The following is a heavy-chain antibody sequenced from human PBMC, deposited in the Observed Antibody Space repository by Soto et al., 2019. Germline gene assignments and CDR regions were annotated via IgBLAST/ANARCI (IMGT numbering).Heavy chain of an antibody. V-gene: IGHV3-30*18. J-gene: IGHJ6*02. CDR2: ISYDGSNK. D-gene: IGHD1-26*01. CDR3: AKSQWELRSSYYYGMDV. CDR1: GFTFSSYG. Sequence: QVQLVESGGGVVQPGRSLRLSCAASGFTFSSYGMHWVRQAPGKGLEWVAVISYDGSNKYYADSVKGRFTISRDNSKNTLYLQMNSLRAEDTAVYYCAKSQWELRSSYYYGMDVWGQGTTVTVSS.